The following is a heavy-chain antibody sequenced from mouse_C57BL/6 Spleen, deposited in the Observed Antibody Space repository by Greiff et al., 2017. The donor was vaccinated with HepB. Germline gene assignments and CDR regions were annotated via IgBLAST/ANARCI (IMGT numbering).Heavy chain of an antibody. CDR1: GYTFTSYW. CDR2: IDPSDSYT. J-gene: IGHJ4*01. V-gene: IGHV1-50*01. Sequence: QVQLQQPGAELVKPGASVKLSCKASGYTFTSYWMQWVKQRPGQGLEWIGEIDPSDSYTNYNQKFKGKATLTVDTSSSTAYMQLSSLTSKDSAVYYCARDDAMDYWGQGTSVTVSS. CDR3: ARDDAMDY.